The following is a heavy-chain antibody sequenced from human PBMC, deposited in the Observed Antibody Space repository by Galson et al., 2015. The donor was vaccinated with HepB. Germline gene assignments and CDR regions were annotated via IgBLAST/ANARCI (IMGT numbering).Heavy chain of an antibody. CDR2: ISSSSSTI. J-gene: IGHJ6*02. CDR1: GFTFSSYS. Sequence: SLRLSCAASGFTFSSYSMSWVRQAPGKGLEWVSYISSSSSTIYYADSVKGRFTISRDNAKNSLYLQMNSLRAEDTAVYYCASIGYSSSWYYYYYGMDVWGQGTTVTVSS. V-gene: IGHV3-48*01. CDR3: ASIGYSSSWYYYYYGMDV. D-gene: IGHD6-13*01.